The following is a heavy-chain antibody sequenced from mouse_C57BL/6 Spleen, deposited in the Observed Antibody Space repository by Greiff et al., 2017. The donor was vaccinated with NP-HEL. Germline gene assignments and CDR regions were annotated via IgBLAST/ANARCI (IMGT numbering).Heavy chain of an antibody. CDR2: IDPANGNT. CDR3: ARPHYYGSSLWYFDV. CDR1: GFNIKNTY. V-gene: IGHV14-3*01. D-gene: IGHD1-1*01. Sequence: DVQLQESVAELVRPGASVKLSCTASGFNIKNTYMHWVKQRPEQGLEWIGRIDPANGNTKYAPKFQGKATITADTSSNTAYLQLSSLTSEDTAIYYCARPHYYGSSLWYFDVWGTGTTVTVSS. J-gene: IGHJ1*03.